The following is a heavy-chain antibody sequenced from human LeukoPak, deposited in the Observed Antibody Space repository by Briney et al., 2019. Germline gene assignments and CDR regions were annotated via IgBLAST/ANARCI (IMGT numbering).Heavy chain of an antibody. V-gene: IGHV4-59*12. CDR2: IYHSGST. CDR3: ARESYDAFDI. Sequence: SETLSLTCTVSGGSISSYYWSWIRQPPGKGLEWIGYIYHSGSTYYNPSLKSRVTISVDRSKNQFSLKLSSVTAADTAVYYCARESYDAFDIWGQGTMVTVSS. J-gene: IGHJ3*02. CDR1: GGSISSYY.